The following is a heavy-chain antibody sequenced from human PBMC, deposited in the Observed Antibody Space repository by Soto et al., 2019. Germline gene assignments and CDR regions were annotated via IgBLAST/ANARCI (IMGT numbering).Heavy chain of an antibody. CDR1: RFTFITYE. CDR3: VRYCSTTLCNGVATRTFDY. Sequence: PGGSVRLSCAASRFTFITYEMNWVRQAPGKGLEWVSYISTSGSTVYYADSVKGRFTISRDNTRNSLYLQMNSLRDEDTALYYCVRYCSTTLCNGVATRTFDYWGQGTRVTVSS. J-gene: IGHJ4*02. D-gene: IGHD2-2*01. CDR2: ISTSGSTV. V-gene: IGHV3-48*03.